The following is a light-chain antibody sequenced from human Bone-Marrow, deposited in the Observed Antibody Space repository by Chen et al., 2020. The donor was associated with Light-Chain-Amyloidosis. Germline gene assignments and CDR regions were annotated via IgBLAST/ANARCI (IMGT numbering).Light chain of an antibody. V-gene: IGLV3-1*01. CDR1: KLGDKY. Sequence: SYELTQPPSVSVSPGQTASITCSGDKLGDKYACWYQQKPGQSPVLVISQDSKRSSGIPERFSGSNSGNTATLTIGGTQAMDEADYYCQAWDSSTVVFGGGTKLTVL. J-gene: IGLJ2*01. CDR3: QAWDSSTVV. CDR2: QDS.